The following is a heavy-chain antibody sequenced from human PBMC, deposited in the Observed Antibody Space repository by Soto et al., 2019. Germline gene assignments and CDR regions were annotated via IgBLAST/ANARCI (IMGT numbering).Heavy chain of an antibody. CDR1: GGTFSNNV. V-gene: IGHV1-69*01. Sequence: QVHLVQSGAEVKKPGSAMTVSCKASGGTFSNNVVSWVRRAPGQGLEWLGVLIPIFGTPNYAQQFQGRATITADESTRTAHTQLSSLRSEDTAVYSCTRTTSTQWLALFDSWGQGNLVTLSS. D-gene: IGHD6-19*01. CDR3: TRTTSTQWLALFDS. CDR2: LIPIFGTP. J-gene: IGHJ4*02.